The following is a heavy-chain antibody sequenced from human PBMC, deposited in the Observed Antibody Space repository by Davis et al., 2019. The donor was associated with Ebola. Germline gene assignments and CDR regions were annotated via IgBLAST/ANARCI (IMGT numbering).Heavy chain of an antibody. V-gene: IGHV3-23*01. Sequence: GESLKISCVASGFMFKRSAMSWVRQAPGKGLEWISGISGNGDSTYYADSVKGRFTISRDNANNSLYLQMNSLRAEDTALYYCVKDRNGTPLGMDVWGQGTTVTVSS. CDR2: ISGNGDST. J-gene: IGHJ6*02. CDR1: GFMFKRSA. D-gene: IGHD2-8*01. CDR3: VKDRNGTPLGMDV.